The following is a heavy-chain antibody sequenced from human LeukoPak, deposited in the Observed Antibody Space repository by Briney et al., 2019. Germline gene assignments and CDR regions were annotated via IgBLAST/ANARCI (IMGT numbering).Heavy chain of an antibody. D-gene: IGHD6-13*01. J-gene: IGHJ6*03. CDR2: IYYSGST. CDR1: GGSISSYY. CDR3: ARDRRSPDSSSWYTPYLSYYYYMDV. Sequence: PSETLSLTCTVSGGSISSYYWSWIRQPPGKGLEWIGYIYYSGSTNYNPSLKSRVTMSVDTSKNQFSLKLSSVTAADTAVYYCARDRRSPDSSSWYTPYLSYYYYMDVWGKGTTVTISS. V-gene: IGHV4-59*12.